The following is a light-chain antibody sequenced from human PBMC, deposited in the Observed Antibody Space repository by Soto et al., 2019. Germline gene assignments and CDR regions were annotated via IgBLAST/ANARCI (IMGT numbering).Light chain of an antibody. CDR2: KAS. V-gene: IGKV1-5*03. J-gene: IGKJ1*01. CDR3: QPYNRYSPWT. Sequence: DIQMTQSPSTLSASVGDRVTITCRASQTITNWLAWYQQRPGKAPKLLVYKASTLESGVPSRFSGSGSGTEFTLTIRSLQPDDSATYYCQPYNRYSPWTFVQGTKVDIK. CDR1: QTITNW.